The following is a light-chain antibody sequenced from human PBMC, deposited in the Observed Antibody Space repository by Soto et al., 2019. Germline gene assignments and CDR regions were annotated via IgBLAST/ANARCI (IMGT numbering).Light chain of an antibody. Sequence: DLQMTQSHATLSASVGDRVTITCRASQSCRNWLAWYQQKPGKAPKLLIYAASSLQSGVPSRFSGSGSGTDFTLTISSLQPEDFATYYCQQSYSTPITFGQETRLENK. J-gene: IGKJ5*01. CDR3: QQSYSTPIT. CDR1: QSCRNW. CDR2: AAS. V-gene: IGKV1-39*01.